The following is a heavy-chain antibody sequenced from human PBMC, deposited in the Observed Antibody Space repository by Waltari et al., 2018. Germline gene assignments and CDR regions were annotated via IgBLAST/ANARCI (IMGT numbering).Heavy chain of an antibody. CDR1: GFIFRSNG. V-gene: IGHV3-23*01. CDR2: ISVSGDNT. J-gene: IGHJ4*02. CDR3: AKDPLNDYGGWDDF. Sequence: EVQLLESGGTLVQPGGSLRLSCAASGFIFRSNGLSWVRQAPGKGLEWVSSISVSGDNTYYADSVKGRFTISRDNSMNTVYLQMNSLRVEDSAVYYCAKDPLNDYGGWDDFWGQGTLVTVSS. D-gene: IGHD4-17*01.